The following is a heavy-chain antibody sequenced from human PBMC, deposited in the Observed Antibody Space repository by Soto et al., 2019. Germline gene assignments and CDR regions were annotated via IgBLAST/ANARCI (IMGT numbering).Heavy chain of an antibody. CDR3: TRAGRSPDY. Sequence: GGSLRLSCTASGFTVGDYAMSWFRQAPGKGLEWVGFIRSKAYGGTTEYAASVKGRFTISRDDSKSIAYLQMNSLKTEDTAVYYCTRAGRSPDYWGQGTLVTVSS. J-gene: IGHJ4*02. D-gene: IGHD1-26*01. V-gene: IGHV3-49*03. CDR1: GFTVGDYA. CDR2: IRSKAYGGTT.